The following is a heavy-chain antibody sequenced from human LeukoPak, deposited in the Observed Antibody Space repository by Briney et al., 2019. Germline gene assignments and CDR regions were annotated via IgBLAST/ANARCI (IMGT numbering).Heavy chain of an antibody. V-gene: IGHV3-30*14. Sequence: PGRSLRLSCAASGFTFRTYSMHWVRQAPGKGLEWVAVISYDGDDKYYADSVKGRFTISRDNSKNTLYLQMNSLRAEDTAVYYCATSGWVVTNPFDYWGQGTLVTVSS. CDR3: ATSGWVVTNPFDY. D-gene: IGHD2-21*02. J-gene: IGHJ4*02. CDR2: ISYDGDDK. CDR1: GFTFRTYS.